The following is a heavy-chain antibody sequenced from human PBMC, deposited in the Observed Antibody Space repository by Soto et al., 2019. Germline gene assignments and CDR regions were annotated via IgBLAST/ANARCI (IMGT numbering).Heavy chain of an antibody. CDR1: GFTFNNNA. D-gene: IGHD3-10*01. Sequence: EVQLLESGGSLVQPGGSLRLSCAASGFTFNNNAMTWVRQAPGKGLEWVSAISGGGDTTSYADSVKGRFTVSRDGSKNTLYLQMSSLRAEDTALYYCAKGRGGSGSLTPRVDFWGQGTLVTVSS. V-gene: IGHV3-23*01. CDR2: ISGGGDTT. J-gene: IGHJ4*02. CDR3: AKGRGGSGSLTPRVDF.